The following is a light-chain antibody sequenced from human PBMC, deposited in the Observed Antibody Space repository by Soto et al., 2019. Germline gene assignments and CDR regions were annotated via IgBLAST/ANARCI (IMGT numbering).Light chain of an antibody. CDR3: QQYYSFPWT. Sequence: EIVLTQSPATLSLSPGERATLSCRASQSVSSSLAWYQQKPGQAPRLLIYDASNRATGIPARFSGSGSGTDFTLTISCLQSEDFATYYCQQYYSFPWTFGQGTKVDIK. CDR2: DAS. CDR1: QSVSSS. V-gene: IGKV3-11*01. J-gene: IGKJ1*01.